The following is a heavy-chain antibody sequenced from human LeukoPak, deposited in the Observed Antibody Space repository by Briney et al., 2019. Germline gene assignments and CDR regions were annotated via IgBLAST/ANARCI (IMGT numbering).Heavy chain of an antibody. CDR3: ARDKLTITPTSNNWFDP. CDR1: GYTFTGYY. CDR2: INPNSGGT. V-gene: IGHV1-2*06. J-gene: IGHJ5*02. Sequence: GASVTVSCKASGYTFTGYYMHWVRQAPGQGLEWMGRINPNSGGTNYAQKFQGRVTMTRDTSISTAYMELSRLRSDDTAVYYCARDKLTITPTSNNWFDPWGQGTLVTVSS. D-gene: IGHD3-3*01.